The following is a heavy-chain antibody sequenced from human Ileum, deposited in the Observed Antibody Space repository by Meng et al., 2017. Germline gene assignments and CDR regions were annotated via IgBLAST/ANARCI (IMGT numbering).Heavy chain of an antibody. Sequence: QVQLQESGPGLVKPSETPSLTCSVSGGFISNYYWSWIRQPPGKGLEWIGYNDYYGSTNYNPSLKSRVSISVDTSKNQFSLKLTSVTAADTAVYYCARRTSTRDSKFDPWGQGTLVTVSS. CDR3: ARRTSTRDSKFDP. V-gene: IGHV4-59*08. J-gene: IGHJ5*02. D-gene: IGHD2-2*01. CDR2: NDYYGST. CDR1: GGFISNYY.